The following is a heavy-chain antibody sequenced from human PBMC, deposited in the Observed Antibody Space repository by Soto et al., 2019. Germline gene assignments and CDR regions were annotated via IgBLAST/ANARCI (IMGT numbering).Heavy chain of an antibody. J-gene: IGHJ6*02. V-gene: IGHV3-30-3*01. Sequence: QVQLVESGGDVVQPGRSLRLSCAASGFTFSSYGIHWVRQAPGKGLEWVAVISYDGSNKYYADSVKGRFTISRDNSKNTLYLQMNNLRPEDTAVYYCATDRGSGNTAYYGMDVWGQGTTVTVSS. CDR3: ATDRGSGNTAYYGMDV. CDR1: GFTFSSYG. D-gene: IGHD1-26*01. CDR2: ISYDGSNK.